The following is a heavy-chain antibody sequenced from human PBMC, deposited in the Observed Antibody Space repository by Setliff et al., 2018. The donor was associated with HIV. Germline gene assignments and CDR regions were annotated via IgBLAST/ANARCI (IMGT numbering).Heavy chain of an antibody. CDR1: GFTFSDNW. J-gene: IGHJ5*02. D-gene: IGHD2-8*01. Sequence: PGGSLRLSCAASGFTFSDNWMSWVRQAPGKGLEWVATIKQDGSEKYYVGSVQGRFTISRDNAKNSLFLQMNSLRVDDTAVYYCAALSLRTNSVYGIISTRFDPWGQGTLVTVSS. V-gene: IGHV3-7*03. CDR2: IKQDGSEK. CDR3: AALSLRTNSVYGIISTRFDP.